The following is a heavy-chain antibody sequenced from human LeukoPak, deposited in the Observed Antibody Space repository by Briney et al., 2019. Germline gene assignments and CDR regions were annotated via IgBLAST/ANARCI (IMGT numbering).Heavy chain of an antibody. Sequence: PGGSLRLSCTTSGFTFTNAWMSWVRQAPGKGLEWVGRIRSKTDGGTTDYAAPVKGRFTISRDDSKDSVFLQMNSLKTEDTALYYCTTAGSGSWVDYWGQGTLVTVSS. CDR3: TTAGSGSWVDY. CDR1: GFTFTNAW. D-gene: IGHD3-10*01. J-gene: IGHJ4*02. V-gene: IGHV3-15*01. CDR2: IRSKTDGGTT.